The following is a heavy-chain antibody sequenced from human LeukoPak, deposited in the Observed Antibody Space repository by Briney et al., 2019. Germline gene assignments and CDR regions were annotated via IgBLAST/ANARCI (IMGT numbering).Heavy chain of an antibody. CDR1: GGSISSYY. J-gene: IGHJ2*01. V-gene: IGHV4-59*12. D-gene: IGHD5-18*01. CDR2: IYYSGST. Sequence: SETLSLTCTVSGGSISSYYWSWIRQPPGKGLGWIGYIYYSGSTNYNPSLKSRVTISVDTSKNQFSLKLSSVTAADTAVYYCARLMDTAMVPWYFDLWGRGTLVTVSS. CDR3: ARLMDTAMVPWYFDL.